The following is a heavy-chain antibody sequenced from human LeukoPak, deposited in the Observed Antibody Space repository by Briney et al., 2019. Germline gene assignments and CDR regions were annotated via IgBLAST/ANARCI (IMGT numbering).Heavy chain of an antibody. CDR2: INHSGST. Sequence: GSLRLSCAASGFTFSSYAMSWIRQPPGKGLEWIGEINHSGSTNYNPSLKSRVTISVDTSKNQFSLKLSSVTAADTAVYYCARVSTTYCSSTSCYIPSPKMKCNWFDPWGQGTLVTVSS. V-gene: IGHV4-34*01. D-gene: IGHD2-2*02. J-gene: IGHJ5*02. CDR1: GFTFSSYA. CDR3: ARVSTTYCSSTSCYIPSPKMKCNWFDP.